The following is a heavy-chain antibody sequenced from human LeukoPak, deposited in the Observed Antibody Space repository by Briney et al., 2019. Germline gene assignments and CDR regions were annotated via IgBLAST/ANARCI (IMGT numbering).Heavy chain of an antibody. J-gene: IGHJ3*02. V-gene: IGHV3-30-3*01. D-gene: IGHD6-25*01. CDR3: ARDSGWAFDI. CDR1: GFTVSSKY. CDR2: ISYDGNNK. Sequence: GGSLRLSCAASGFTVSSKYMSWVRQAPGKGLEWVAVISYDGNNKYYADSLKGRFTISRDNSKNTLYLQMNSLRAEDTAVYYCARDSGWAFDIWGQGTMVTVSS.